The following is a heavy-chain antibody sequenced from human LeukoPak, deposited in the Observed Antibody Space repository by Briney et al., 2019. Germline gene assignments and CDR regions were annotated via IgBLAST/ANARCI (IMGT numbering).Heavy chain of an antibody. D-gene: IGHD3-10*01. CDR3: ARGPPYYYGSGSSLRGAFGI. V-gene: IGHV3-20*04. Sequence: GGSLRLSCAASGFTFDDYGMSWVRQAPGKGQEWVSGINWNGGSTGYADSVKGRFTISRDNAKNSLYLQMNSLRAEDTALYYCARGPPYYYGSGSSLRGAFGIWGQGTMVTVSS. CDR1: GFTFDDYG. J-gene: IGHJ3*02. CDR2: INWNGGST.